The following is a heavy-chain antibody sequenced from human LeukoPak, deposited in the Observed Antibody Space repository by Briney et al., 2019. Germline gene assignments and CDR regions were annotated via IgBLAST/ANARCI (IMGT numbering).Heavy chain of an antibody. V-gene: IGHV1-69*05. CDR1: GGTFSSYA. Sequence: SVKVSCKASGGTFSSYAISWVRQAPGQGLEWMGGIIPIFGTANYAQKFQGRVTITTDESTSTAYMELSSLRSEDTAVYYCARDNDPDYSSSPGWFDLWGQGTLVTVSS. J-gene: IGHJ5*02. D-gene: IGHD3-22*01. CDR3: ARDNDPDYSSSPGWFDL. CDR2: IIPIFGTA.